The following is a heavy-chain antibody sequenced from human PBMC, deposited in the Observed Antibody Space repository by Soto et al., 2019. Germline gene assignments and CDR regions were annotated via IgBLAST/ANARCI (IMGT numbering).Heavy chain of an antibody. Sequence: QVQLVQSGAEVKKPGASVKVSCKASGYTFTSYDISWVRQAPGQGLEWMGWISTYNGNTNYAQKLQGRVTMTTDTSTSTAYMEPRSLRSDDTAVYSCARGFRVAATRWWFDPWGQGTLVTVSS. CDR2: ISTYNGNT. J-gene: IGHJ5*02. V-gene: IGHV1-18*01. CDR1: GYTFTSYD. D-gene: IGHD2-15*01. CDR3: ARGFRVAATRWWFDP.